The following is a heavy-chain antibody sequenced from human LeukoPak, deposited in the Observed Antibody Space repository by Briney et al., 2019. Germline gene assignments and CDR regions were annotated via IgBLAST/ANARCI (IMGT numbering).Heavy chain of an antibody. D-gene: IGHD3-9*01. Sequence: ASVKVSCKASGYTFTSYDINWVRQATGQGLEWMGWMNRNSGNTGYAQKFQGRVTMTRNTSISTAYMELSSLRSEDTAVYYCARTDFDWLLSDWFDPWGQGTLVTVSP. V-gene: IGHV1-8*01. CDR2: MNRNSGNT. CDR3: ARTDFDWLLSDWFDP. J-gene: IGHJ5*02. CDR1: GYTFTSYD.